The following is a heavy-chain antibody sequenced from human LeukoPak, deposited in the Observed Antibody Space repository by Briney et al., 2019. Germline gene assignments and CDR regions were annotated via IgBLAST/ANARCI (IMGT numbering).Heavy chain of an antibody. CDR2: IYSGGTT. CDR1: GFTVSTNY. Sequence: GGSLRLSCAASGFTVSTNYMSWVRQAPGKGLEWVSIIYSGGTTYYADSVEGRFTISRDNSKNTLYLQMNSLRAEDTAVYYCARDGVGGSLYYLDYWGQGTLVTVSS. D-gene: IGHD1-26*01. J-gene: IGHJ4*02. CDR3: ARDGVGGSLYYLDY. V-gene: IGHV3-66*02.